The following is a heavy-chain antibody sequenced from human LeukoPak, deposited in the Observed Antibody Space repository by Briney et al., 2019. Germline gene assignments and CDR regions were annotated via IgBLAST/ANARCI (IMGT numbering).Heavy chain of an antibody. CDR1: GFTFSNYA. V-gene: IGHV3-23*01. D-gene: IGHD4-17*01. Sequence: GGSLRLSCEASGFTFSNYAMNWVRQTPGKGLEWVSTITGSGGFTYYADSVKGRFTISRDNSKNTLYLQMNSLRAEDTAVYYCAKSRDYEDFDYWGQGILVTVSS. CDR2: ITGSGGFT. J-gene: IGHJ4*02. CDR3: AKSRDYEDFDY.